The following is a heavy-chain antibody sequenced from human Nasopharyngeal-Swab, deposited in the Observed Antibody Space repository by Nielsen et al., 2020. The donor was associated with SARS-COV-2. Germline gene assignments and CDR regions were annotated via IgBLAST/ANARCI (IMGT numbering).Heavy chain of an antibody. CDR3: ARENYDILTGSYYYYYNYMDV. CDR2: ISAYNGNT. J-gene: IGHJ6*03. D-gene: IGHD3-9*01. CDR1: GYSFLSYG. Sequence: ASVKISSKASGYSFLSYGISWVCQAPGQGLGWMGWISAYNGNTNYAQKLQGRDTMTTDTSTSTAYMELRSLRSDDTAVYYCARENYDILTGSYYYYYNYMDVWGKGTTVTVAS. V-gene: IGHV1-18*01.